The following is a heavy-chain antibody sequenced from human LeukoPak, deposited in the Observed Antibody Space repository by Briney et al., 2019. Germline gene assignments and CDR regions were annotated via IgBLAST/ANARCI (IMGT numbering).Heavy chain of an antibody. Sequence: GASVKVSCKASVYRFTSYGISWVRQAPGQGLEWMAWISAYNGNTNYAQKFQGRVIMTTDTSTSTAYMELRSLRSDDTAVYYCARDPDCSSTRCSESPFDYWGQGTLVTVSS. J-gene: IGHJ4*02. CDR3: ARDPDCSSTRCSESPFDY. V-gene: IGHV1-18*01. CDR1: VYRFTSYG. CDR2: ISAYNGNT. D-gene: IGHD2-2*01.